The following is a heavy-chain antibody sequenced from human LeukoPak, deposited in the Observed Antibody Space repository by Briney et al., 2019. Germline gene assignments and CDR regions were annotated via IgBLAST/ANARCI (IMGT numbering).Heavy chain of an antibody. CDR2: INHSGST. J-gene: IGHJ2*01. D-gene: IGHD6-19*01. Sequence: SETLSLTCAVYGGSFSGYYWSWIRQPPGKGLEWIGEINHSGSTNYNPSLKSRVTISVDTSKNQFSLKLSSVTAADTAVYYCARQSSGWYGRVGWYFDLWGRGTLVTVSS. CDR3: ARQSSGWYGRVGWYFDL. CDR1: GGSFSGYY. V-gene: IGHV4-34*01.